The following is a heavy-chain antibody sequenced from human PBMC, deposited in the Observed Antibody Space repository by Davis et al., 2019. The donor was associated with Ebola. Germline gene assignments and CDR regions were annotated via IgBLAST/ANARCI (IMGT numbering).Heavy chain of an antibody. CDR2: FYYSGTT. J-gene: IGHJ4*02. CDR3: ASLRQTHDSSGYSQPVDY. CDR1: GGSITSSDYY. Sequence: SETLSLTCTVSGGSITSSDYYWGWIRQSPGKGLEWIGTFYYSGTTFYNPSLKSRITVSEDPSKNQFSLKLESVTAADTAVYYCASLRQTHDSSGYSQPVDYWGQGSLVTVSS. D-gene: IGHD3-22*01. V-gene: IGHV4-39*01.